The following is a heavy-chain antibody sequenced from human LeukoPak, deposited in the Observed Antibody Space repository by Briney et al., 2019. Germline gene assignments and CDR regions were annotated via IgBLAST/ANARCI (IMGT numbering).Heavy chain of an antibody. CDR3: ARSGLDNWFDP. J-gene: IGHJ5*02. V-gene: IGHV1-69*06. D-gene: IGHD5-12*01. Sequence: GASVKVSCKASGYSFTSYYMNWVRQAPGQGLEWMGGIIPIFGTANYAQKFQGRVTITADKSTSTVYMELSSLRSEDTAVYYCARSGLDNWFDPWGQGTLVTVSS. CDR1: GYSFTSYY. CDR2: IIPIFGTA.